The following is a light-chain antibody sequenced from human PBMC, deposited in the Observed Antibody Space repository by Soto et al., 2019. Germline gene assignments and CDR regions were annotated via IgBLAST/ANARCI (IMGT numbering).Light chain of an antibody. CDR1: SSNIGTGYD. J-gene: IGLJ3*02. V-gene: IGLV1-40*01. Sequence: QSVLTQPPSVSGAPGQRVTISCTGSSSNIGTGYDVHWYQQLPGTAPKLLIYVNNNRPSGVPDRFSGSKSGTSASLAITGLQVEDEAAYYCQSYDNALSAWVFGGGTKLTVL. CDR2: VNN. CDR3: QSYDNALSAWV.